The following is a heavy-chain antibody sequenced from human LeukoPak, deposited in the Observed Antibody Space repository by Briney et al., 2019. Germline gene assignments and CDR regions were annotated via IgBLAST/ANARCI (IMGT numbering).Heavy chain of an antibody. J-gene: IGHJ4*02. CDR2: MNPNSGNT. CDR1: GYTFTSYD. CDR3: ARGTGGITMIVVVRGYYFDY. V-gene: IGHV1-8*01. D-gene: IGHD3-22*01. Sequence: ASEKVSCKASGYTFTSYDINWVRQATGQGLEWMGWMNPNSGNTGYAQKFQGRVTMTRNTSISTAYMELSSLRSEDTAVYYCARGTGGITMIVVVRGYYFDYWGQGTLVTVSS.